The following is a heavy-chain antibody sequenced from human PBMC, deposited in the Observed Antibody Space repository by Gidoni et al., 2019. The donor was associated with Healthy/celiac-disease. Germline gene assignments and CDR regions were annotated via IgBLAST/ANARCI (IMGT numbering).Heavy chain of an antibody. CDR1: CGSFSGYY. CDR2: INHSGST. V-gene: IGHV4-34*01. D-gene: IGHD6-25*01. J-gene: IGHJ6*03. CDR3: ARNAALPPGYYYYMDV. Sequence: QVPLQQWGAGLLQPSETLSLTCAVYCGSFSGYYWSRIRQPPGKGLEWIGEINHSGSTNYNPSLKSRVTISVDTSKNQFSLKLSSVTAADTAVYYCARNAALPPGYYYYMDVWGKGTTVTVSS.